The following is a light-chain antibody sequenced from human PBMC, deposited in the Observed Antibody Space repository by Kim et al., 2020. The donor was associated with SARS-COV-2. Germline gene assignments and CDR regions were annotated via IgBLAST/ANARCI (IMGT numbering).Light chain of an antibody. CDR2: KAS. CDR3: QQYNSYEYT. J-gene: IGKJ2*01. Sequence: DIQMTQSPSTLSASVGDRVTITCRASQSIGRWLAWYQQKPGKAPKLLIYKASSLESGVPSRFSGSGSGTEFTLTISSLQPDDFATYYCQQYNSYEYTFGQGTKLEI. V-gene: IGKV1-5*03. CDR1: QSIGRW.